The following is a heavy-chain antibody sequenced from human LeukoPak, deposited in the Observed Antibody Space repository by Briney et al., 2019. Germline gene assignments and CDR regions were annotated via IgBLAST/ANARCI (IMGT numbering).Heavy chain of an antibody. CDR1: GFIFSSHN. V-gene: IGHV3-48*01. CDR3: ARDRTADGFDI. D-gene: IGHD2-2*01. CDR2: ISTTSSTI. Sequence: GGSLRLSCAASGFIFSSHNMNWVRQAPGKGLEGVSYISTTSSTIYYADSVKGRFTISRDNAKNSLYLQMNSLRADDTAVYYCARDRTADGFDIWGQGTMVTVSS. J-gene: IGHJ3*02.